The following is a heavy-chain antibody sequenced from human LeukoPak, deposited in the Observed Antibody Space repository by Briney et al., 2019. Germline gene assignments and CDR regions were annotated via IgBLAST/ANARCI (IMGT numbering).Heavy chain of an antibody. CDR2: INPNSGGT. CDR3: ARGWGYDSSGYYYDY. V-gene: IGHV1-2*02. J-gene: IGHJ4*02. D-gene: IGHD3-22*01. Sequence: ASVKVSCKASGGTFSSYYMHWVRQAPGQGLEWMGWINPNSGGTNYAQKFQGRVTMTRDTSISTAYMELSSLRSGDTAVYYCARGWGYDSSGYYYDYWGQGTLVTVSS. CDR1: GGTFSSYY.